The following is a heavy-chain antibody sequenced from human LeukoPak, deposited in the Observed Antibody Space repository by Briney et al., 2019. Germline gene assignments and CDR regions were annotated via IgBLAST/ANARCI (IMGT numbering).Heavy chain of an antibody. CDR2: ISSNGGST. V-gene: IGHV3-64*01. J-gene: IGHJ6*03. CDR3: ARRGDYYYYYMDV. Sequence: GGSLRLSCAASGFTFSSYAMHWVRQAPGKGLEYVSAISSNGGSTYYANSVKGRFTISRDNSKNTLYLQMGSLRAEDMAVYYSARRGDYYYYYMDVWGKGTTATVSS. CDR1: GFTFSSYA.